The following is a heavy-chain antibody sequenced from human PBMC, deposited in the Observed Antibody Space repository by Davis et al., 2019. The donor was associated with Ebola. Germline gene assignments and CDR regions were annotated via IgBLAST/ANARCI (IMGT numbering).Heavy chain of an antibody. V-gene: IGHV3-43D*03. CDR2: ISWDGETT. D-gene: IGHD6-19*01. CDR3: ARVVVAGTRDY. CDR1: GFIFGDYA. Sequence: GGSLRLSCAASGFIFGDYAMHWVRQAPGKGLEWVSLISWDGETTSYAYSVKGRFTISRDNSKNSLYLQMNSLRSDDTAVYYCARVVVAGTRDYWGQGTLVTVSS. J-gene: IGHJ4*02.